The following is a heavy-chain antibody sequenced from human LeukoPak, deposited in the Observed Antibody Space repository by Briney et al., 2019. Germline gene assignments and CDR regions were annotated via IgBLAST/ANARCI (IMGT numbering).Heavy chain of an antibody. D-gene: IGHD2-2*01. CDR3: ARAIRNQLLSDY. CDR1: GYTFTGYY. Sequence: ASVKVSCKASGYTFTGYYMHWVRQAPGQGLEWMGWINPNSLNTGYAQKFRGRVTMTGDTSISTAYMELSSLISEDTAVYYCARAIRNQLLSDYWGQGSLVTVSS. CDR2: INPNSLNT. V-gene: IGHV1-8*02. J-gene: IGHJ4*02.